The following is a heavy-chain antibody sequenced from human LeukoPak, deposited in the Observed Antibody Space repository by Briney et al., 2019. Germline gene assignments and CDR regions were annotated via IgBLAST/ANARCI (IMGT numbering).Heavy chain of an antibody. J-gene: IGHJ3*02. CDR2: ISYDGSNK. D-gene: IGHD3-10*01. CDR3: AKDSRGVRGVIITFAFDI. CDR1: GFTFSSYG. Sequence: GGSLRLSCAASGFTFSSYGMHWVRQAPGKGLEWVAVISYDGSNKYYADSVKGRFTISRDNSKNTLYLQMNSLRAEDTAVYYCAKDSRGVRGVIITFAFDIWGQGTMVTVSS. V-gene: IGHV3-30*18.